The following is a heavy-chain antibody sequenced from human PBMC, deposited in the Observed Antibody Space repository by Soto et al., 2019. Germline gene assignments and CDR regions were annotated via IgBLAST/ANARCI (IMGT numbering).Heavy chain of an antibody. CDR2: ISGSGGST. CDR3: AKDYYDFWSGLRHPRAGYYYYMEV. Sequence: GGSLRLSCGASGFTFSSYAMSWVRQAPGKGLEWVSAISGSGGSTYYADSVKGRFTISRDNSKNTLYLQMNSLRAEDTAVYYCAKDYYDFWSGLRHPRAGYYYYMEVWGKGTTVTVSS. J-gene: IGHJ6*03. D-gene: IGHD3-3*01. CDR1: GFTFSSYA. V-gene: IGHV3-23*01.